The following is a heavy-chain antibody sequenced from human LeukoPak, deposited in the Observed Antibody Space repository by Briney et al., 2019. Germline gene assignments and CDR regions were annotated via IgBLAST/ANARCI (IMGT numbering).Heavy chain of an antibody. CDR2: MNPNGGNT. V-gene: IGHV1-8*01. Sequence: ASVKVSCKASGYTFTSYDINWVRQATGQGLEWMGWMNPNGGNTGYAQKFQGRVTMTRSTSISTAYMELSSLRSEDTAVYYCARALSGTPPHAFDIWGQGTMVTVSS. D-gene: IGHD1-1*01. CDR1: GYTFTSYD. J-gene: IGHJ3*02. CDR3: ARALSGTPPHAFDI.